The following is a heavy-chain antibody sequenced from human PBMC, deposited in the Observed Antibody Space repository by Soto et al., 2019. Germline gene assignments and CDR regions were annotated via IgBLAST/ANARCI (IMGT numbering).Heavy chain of an antibody. CDR2: IDPSDSYT. Sequence: PGESLKISCNGSGYIFTSYWISWVRQMPGKGLEWMGRIDPSDSYTNYSPSFQGHVTISADKSISTAYLQWSSLKASDTAMYYCARHGAVVVIRSWFDPWGQGTLVTVSS. J-gene: IGHJ5*02. CDR1: GYIFTSYW. CDR3: ARHGAVVVIRSWFDP. V-gene: IGHV5-10-1*01. D-gene: IGHD3-22*01.